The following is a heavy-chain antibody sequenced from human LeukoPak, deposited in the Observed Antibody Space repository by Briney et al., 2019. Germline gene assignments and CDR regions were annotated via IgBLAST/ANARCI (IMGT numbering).Heavy chain of an antibody. CDR3: ARGQNGDDSFYFDY. J-gene: IGHJ4*02. V-gene: IGHV4-59*08. D-gene: IGHD5-12*01. CDR1: GGSISSYY. Sequence: SEILSLTCTVSGGSISSYYWSWIRQPPGKGLEWIGYIYYSGSTNYNPSLKSRVTISVDTSKNQFSLKLSSVSAADTAEYYCARGQNGDDSFYFDYWGQGTLVTVSS. CDR2: IYYSGST.